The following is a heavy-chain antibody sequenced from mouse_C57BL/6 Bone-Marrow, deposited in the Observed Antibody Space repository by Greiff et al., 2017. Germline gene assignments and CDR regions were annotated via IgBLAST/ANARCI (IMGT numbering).Heavy chain of an antibody. CDR2: IHPNSGST. CDR3: AREGYDEWFAY. Sequence: VQLQQPGAELVKPGASVKLSCKASGYTFTSYWMHWVKQRPGQGLEWIGMIHPNSGSTNYNEKFKSKATLTVDKSSSTAYMQLSSLTSEDSSVYDCAREGYDEWFAYWGQGTLVTVSA. V-gene: IGHV1-64*01. D-gene: IGHD2-2*01. CDR1: GYTFTSYW. J-gene: IGHJ3*01.